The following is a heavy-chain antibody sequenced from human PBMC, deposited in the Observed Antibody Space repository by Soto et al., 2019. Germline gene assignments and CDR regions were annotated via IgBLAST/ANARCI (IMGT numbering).Heavy chain of an antibody. CDR3: ARGGRTFRY. J-gene: IGHJ4*02. Sequence: PGWSLRLSCTFSGFTFSTYWMSWVRQAPGKGLEWVANINQDGSEKYYVDSVKGRFTISRDNAKNSLFLQMNSLRAEDTAMYYCARGGRTFRYWGQGAPVTVSS. V-gene: IGHV3-7*03. D-gene: IGHD5-12*01. CDR1: GFTFSTYW. CDR2: INQDGSEK.